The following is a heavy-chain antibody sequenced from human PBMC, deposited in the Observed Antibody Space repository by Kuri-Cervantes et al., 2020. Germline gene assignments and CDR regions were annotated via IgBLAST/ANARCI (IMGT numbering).Heavy chain of an antibody. J-gene: IGHJ3*02. Sequence: SETLSLTCTVSGGSISSGDYYWSWIRQPPGKGLEWIGYIYYSGSTYYNPSLKSRVTISVDTSKNQFSLKLSSVTAADTAVYYCATRDDSSGYYRANDAFDIWGQGTMVTVSS. CDR3: ATRDDSSGYYRANDAFDI. CDR1: GGSISSGDYY. D-gene: IGHD3-22*01. V-gene: IGHV4-30-4*01. CDR2: IYYSGST.